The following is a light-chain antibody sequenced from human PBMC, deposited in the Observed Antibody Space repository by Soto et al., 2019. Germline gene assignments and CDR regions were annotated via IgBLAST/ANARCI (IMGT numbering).Light chain of an antibody. CDR2: GNS. J-gene: IGLJ3*02. CDR3: QSYDSSLSGGV. CDR1: NSNIGAGYD. Sequence: QAVVTQPPSVSGAPGQRVTISCTGYNSNIGAGYDVHWYQQLPGTAPKLLIYGNSNRPTGVPDRFSASKSCTSSSLAITGLQAEDEADYYCQSYDSSLSGGVFGGGTKLTVL. V-gene: IGLV1-40*01.